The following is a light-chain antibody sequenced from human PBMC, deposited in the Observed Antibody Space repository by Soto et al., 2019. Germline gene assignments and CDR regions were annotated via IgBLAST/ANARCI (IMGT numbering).Light chain of an antibody. J-gene: IGLJ2*01. CDR1: SSDVGTYNL. CDR3: CSYAGSSTVV. CDR2: EGS. Sequence: QSVLTQPASVSGSPGQSITISCTGNSSDVGTYNLVSWYQQHPGKAPKLMISEGSRRPSGISNRFSGSKSGNTASLTISGLQAEDEADYYCCSYAGSSTVVFGGGTKVTVL. V-gene: IGLV2-23*03.